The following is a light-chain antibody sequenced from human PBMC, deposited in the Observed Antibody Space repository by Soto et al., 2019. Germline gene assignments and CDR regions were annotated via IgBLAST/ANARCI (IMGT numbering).Light chain of an antibody. V-gene: IGKV1-5*01. J-gene: IGKJ1*01. Sequence: IQMTQSPAPLSASVGDRVTITCRASQSISSWLAWYQQKPGKAPKLLIYDASSLESGVPSRFSGSGFGTEFTLTISSLQPDYVATYYCQQYNSYRTFGQGTKVDI. CDR2: DAS. CDR3: QQYNSYRT. CDR1: QSISSW.